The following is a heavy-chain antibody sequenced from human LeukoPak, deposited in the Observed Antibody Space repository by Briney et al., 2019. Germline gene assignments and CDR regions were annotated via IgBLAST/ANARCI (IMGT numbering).Heavy chain of an antibody. V-gene: IGHV1-8*01. CDR3: FLGYIAVAGTEK. J-gene: IGHJ4*02. Sequence: ASVRVSCKASGYTFTNYDIQWVRQATGQRLEWMGWMTPHSGNTGSAQKFQGRVTMTRNTSINTAYMELSSLTSEDTAVYYCFLGYIAVAGTEKWGQGTLVTVSS. CDR2: MTPHSGNT. D-gene: IGHD6-19*01. CDR1: GYTFTNYD.